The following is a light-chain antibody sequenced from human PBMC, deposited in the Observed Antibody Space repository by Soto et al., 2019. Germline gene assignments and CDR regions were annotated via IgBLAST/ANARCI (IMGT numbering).Light chain of an antibody. J-gene: IGKJ1*01. CDR3: QQYGSSGT. Sequence: EMVVTQSPATLSVSPGERATLSRRASQDVSSNLAWYQQKPGQAPSLLIYGASNRATGIPDGFSGSGSGTDFTLTISRLEPEDFAVYYCQQYGSSGTFGQGTKVDIK. CDR2: GAS. CDR1: QDVSSN. V-gene: IGKV3-20*01.